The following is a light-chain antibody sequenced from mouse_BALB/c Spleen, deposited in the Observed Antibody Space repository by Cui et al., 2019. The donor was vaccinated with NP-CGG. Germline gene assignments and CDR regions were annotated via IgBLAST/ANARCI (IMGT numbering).Light chain of an antibody. CDR1: TGAVTTSNY. V-gene: IGLV1*01. CDR3: ALWYSNHWV. CDR2: GTN. Sequence: QAVVTQEYALTTSPGETVTLTCRSSTGAVTTSNYANWVQEKPDHLFTGLIGGTNNRAPGVPARFSGSLIGDKAALTITRAQTEDEAIYFCALWYSNHWVFGGGTKLTVL. J-gene: IGLJ1*01.